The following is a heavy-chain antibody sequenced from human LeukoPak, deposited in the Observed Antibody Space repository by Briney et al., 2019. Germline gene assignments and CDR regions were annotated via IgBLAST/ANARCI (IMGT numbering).Heavy chain of an antibody. Sequence: SETLSLTCSVSGDSISRSDSYWDWIRQPPGKGLEWIGTIYYSGRTYYSPSLNSRVTMSVDTSNNQFSLNLRSVTAADTAVYYCGRRRYYDGSGYLEWGRGTLLSVSS. D-gene: IGHD3-22*01. V-gene: IGHV4-39*01. J-gene: IGHJ1*01. CDR1: GDSISRSDSY. CDR2: IYYSGRT. CDR3: GRRRYYDGSGYLE.